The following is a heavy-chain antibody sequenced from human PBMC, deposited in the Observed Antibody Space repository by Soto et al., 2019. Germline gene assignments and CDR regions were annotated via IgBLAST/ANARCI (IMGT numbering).Heavy chain of an antibody. J-gene: IGHJ6*02. V-gene: IGHV4-59*08. D-gene: IGHD5-18*01. Sequence: SETLSLTCTVSGGSISSYYWTWIRQPPGKGLEWIGYIYYSGSTNYNPSLKSRVTISVATSKTQFSLKLSSVTAADTAVYYCARVGLGTLSTYWIQLWLGGMDVWGQGTTVTVSS. CDR3: ARVGLGTLSTYWIQLWLGGMDV. CDR2: IYYSGST. CDR1: GGSISSYY.